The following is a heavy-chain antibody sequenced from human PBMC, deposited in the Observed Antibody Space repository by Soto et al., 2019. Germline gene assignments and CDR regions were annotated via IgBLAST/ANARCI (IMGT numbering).Heavy chain of an antibody. Sequence: SETLSLTCTVSGGSISSYYWSWIRQPPGKGLEWVGYIYYSGSTNYNPSLKSRVTISVDTSKNQFSLKPSSVTAAGTAVYYCARVSVGSDFWSGYYHYYYYVMDVWGQGTTVTVSS. CDR1: GGSISSYY. D-gene: IGHD3-3*01. V-gene: IGHV4-59*01. CDR3: ARVSVGSDFWSGYYHYYYYVMDV. J-gene: IGHJ6*02. CDR2: IYYSGST.